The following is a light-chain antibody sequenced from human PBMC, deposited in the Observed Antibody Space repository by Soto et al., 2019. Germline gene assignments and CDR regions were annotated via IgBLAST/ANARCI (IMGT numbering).Light chain of an antibody. Sequence: DIELTQSPSSLSASVGDRVTITCRARQSISTYLNWYQQKGGKAPKLLIHGASGLQSGVPLRFSGSGSGTDFSLTITSLHPEDFATYYCQQSYSTLLSFGGGTKLEIK. CDR2: GAS. CDR3: QQSYSTLLS. V-gene: IGKV1-39*01. J-gene: IGKJ4*01. CDR1: QSISTY.